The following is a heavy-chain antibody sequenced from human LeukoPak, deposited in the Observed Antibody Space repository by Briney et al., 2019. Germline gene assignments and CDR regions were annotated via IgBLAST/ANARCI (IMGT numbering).Heavy chain of an antibody. D-gene: IGHD2-15*01. Sequence: QPGRSLRLSCAASGFTFSSYAMHWVRQAPGKGLEWVAVISYDGSNKYYADSVKGRFTISRDNSKNTLYLQMNSLRAEDTAVYYCARPLGYCSGGSCYENPYFGYWGQGTLVTVSS. V-gene: IGHV3-30-3*01. CDR2: ISYDGSNK. CDR1: GFTFSSYA. CDR3: ARPLGYCSGGSCYENPYFGY. J-gene: IGHJ4*02.